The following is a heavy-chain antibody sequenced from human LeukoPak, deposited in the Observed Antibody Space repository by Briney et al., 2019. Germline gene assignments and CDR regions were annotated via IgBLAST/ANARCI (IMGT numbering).Heavy chain of an antibody. V-gene: IGHV1-69*13. CDR3: ARRGRSSSLDVPWFDS. CDR1: GGTFSSYA. Sequence: SVKVSCKASGGTFSSYAISWVRQAPGQGLEWMGGIIPIFGTANYAQKFQGRVTITADESTRTAYMELTSLRSEDTAVYYCARRGRSSSLDVPWFDSWGQGTLVTVSS. J-gene: IGHJ5*01. CDR2: IIPIFGTA. D-gene: IGHD6-6*01.